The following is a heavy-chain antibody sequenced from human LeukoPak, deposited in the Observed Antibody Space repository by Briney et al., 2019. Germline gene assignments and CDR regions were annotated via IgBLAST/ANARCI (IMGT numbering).Heavy chain of an antibody. J-gene: IGHJ3*02. Sequence: GGSLRLSFAASGFTLSTYTMNWLRQAPGKGLQWFSYISSSSSTIYYADSVKGRFTISRDNAKNSLYLQMNSLRDEDKAVYYCAREYSSSSGRAFDIWGQGTMVTVSS. CDR2: ISSSSSTI. V-gene: IGHV3-48*02. D-gene: IGHD6-6*01. CDR1: GFTLSTYT. CDR3: AREYSSSSGRAFDI.